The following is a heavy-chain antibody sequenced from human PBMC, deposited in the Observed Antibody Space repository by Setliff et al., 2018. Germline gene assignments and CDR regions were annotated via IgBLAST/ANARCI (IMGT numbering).Heavy chain of an antibody. Sequence: SVKVSCKASGGTFKNYGISWVRQAPGQGLEWMGGIIPIFGTTNYAQKFQGRATIITDESTSTAYMELSSLRSEDTAVYYCARSDYYDSSGYYWPFDYWGQGTLVTVSS. CDR1: GGTFKNYG. D-gene: IGHD3-22*01. CDR2: IIPIFGTT. CDR3: ARSDYYDSSGYYWPFDY. J-gene: IGHJ4*02. V-gene: IGHV1-69*05.